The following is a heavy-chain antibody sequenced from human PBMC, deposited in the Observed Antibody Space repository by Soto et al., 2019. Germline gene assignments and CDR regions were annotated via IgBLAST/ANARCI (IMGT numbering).Heavy chain of an antibody. J-gene: IGHJ4*02. V-gene: IGHV3-23*01. CDR2: ISGSGGST. D-gene: IGHD2-15*01. Sequence: GGSLRLSCAASGFTFSSYAMSWVRQAPGKGLEWVSAISGSGGSTYYADSVKGRFTISRDNSKNTLYLQMNSLRAEDTAVYYCARVGMVVAATPIDYWGQGTLVTVSS. CDR1: GFTFSSYA. CDR3: ARVGMVVAATPIDY.